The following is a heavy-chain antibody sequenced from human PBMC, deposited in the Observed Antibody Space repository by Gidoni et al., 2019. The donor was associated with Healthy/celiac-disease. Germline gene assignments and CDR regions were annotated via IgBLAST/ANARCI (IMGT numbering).Heavy chain of an antibody. Sequence: QAPGKGLEWVGFIRSKAYGGTTEYAASVKGRFTISRDDSKSIAYLQMNSLKTEDTAVYYCTQIVVVPAAMGGPGTQHDYWGQGTLVTVSS. J-gene: IGHJ4*02. CDR3: TQIVVVPAAMGGPGTQHDY. D-gene: IGHD2-2*01. V-gene: IGHV3-49*02. CDR2: IRSKAYGGTT.